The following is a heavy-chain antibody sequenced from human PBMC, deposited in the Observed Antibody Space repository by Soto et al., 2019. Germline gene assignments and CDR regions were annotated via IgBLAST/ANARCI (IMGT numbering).Heavy chain of an antibody. V-gene: IGHV3-30-3*01. J-gene: IGHJ3*02. CDR1: GFTFSSYA. CDR2: ISYDGSNK. D-gene: IGHD6-19*01. Sequence: ESGGGVVQPGRSLRLSCAASGFTFSSYAMHWVRQAPGKGLEWVAVISYDGSNKYYADSVKGRFTISRDNSKNTLYLQMNSLRAEDTAVYYCAREQYSSGWYGGAFDIWGQGTMVTVSS. CDR3: AREQYSSGWYGGAFDI.